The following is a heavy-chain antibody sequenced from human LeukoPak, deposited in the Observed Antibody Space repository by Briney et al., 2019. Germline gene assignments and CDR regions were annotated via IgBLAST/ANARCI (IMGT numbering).Heavy chain of an antibody. CDR2: IYSGGST. J-gene: IGHJ4*02. D-gene: IGHD3-3*01. V-gene: IGHV3-53*01. CDR1: GFTVSSNY. Sequence: GGSLRLSCAASGFTVSSNYMSWVRQAPGKGLEWVSVIYSGGSTYYADSVKGRFTISRDNSKNTLYLQMNSLKTEDTAVYYCTTVPRRPDGFWSDEDYFDYWGQGTLVTVSS. CDR3: TTVPRRPDGFWSDEDYFDY.